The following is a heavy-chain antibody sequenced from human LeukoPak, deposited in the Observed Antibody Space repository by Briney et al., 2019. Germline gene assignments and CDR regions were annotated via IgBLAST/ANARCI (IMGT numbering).Heavy chain of an antibody. Sequence: GRSLRLSCAASGLTFSTFAMSWVRQAPGKGLEWVSGIETSRGGTFYADSVKGRFTISRDNSKNTLYLQMSSLRAEDTAIYYCAKDYPMASGSPATPSFFDYWGQGILVTVSS. CDR2: IETSRGGT. D-gene: IGHD3-10*01. V-gene: IGHV3-23*01. CDR1: GLTFSTFA. J-gene: IGHJ4*02. CDR3: AKDYPMASGSPATPSFFDY.